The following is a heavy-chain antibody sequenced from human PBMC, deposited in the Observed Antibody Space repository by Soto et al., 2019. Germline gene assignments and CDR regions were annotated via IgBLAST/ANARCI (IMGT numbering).Heavy chain of an antibody. D-gene: IGHD3-3*01. J-gene: IGHJ6*02. CDR1: GFTFSSYS. Sequence: GGSLRLSCAASGFTFSSYSMNWVRQAPGKWLEWVSYISSSSSTIYYADSVKGRFTISRDNAKNSLYLQMNSLRDEDTAVYYCARAYYDFWSGYFYHYYYGMDVWGQGTTVTVSS. CDR3: ARAYYDFWSGYFYHYYYGMDV. CDR2: ISSSSSTI. V-gene: IGHV3-48*02.